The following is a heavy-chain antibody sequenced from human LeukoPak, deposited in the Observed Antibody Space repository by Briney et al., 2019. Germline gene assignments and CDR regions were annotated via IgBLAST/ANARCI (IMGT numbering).Heavy chain of an antibody. V-gene: IGHV3-48*01. CDR1: GFTFSSYS. CDR3: ARDVSSSSWGQSHYYMDV. CDR2: ISSSSSTI. D-gene: IGHD6-6*01. J-gene: IGHJ6*03. Sequence: GGSLRLSCAASGFTFSSYSMNWVRQAPGKGLEWISYISSSSSTIYYADSVKGRFTISRDNAKNSLYLQMNSLRAEDTAVYYCARDVSSSSWGQSHYYMDVWGKGTTVTVSS.